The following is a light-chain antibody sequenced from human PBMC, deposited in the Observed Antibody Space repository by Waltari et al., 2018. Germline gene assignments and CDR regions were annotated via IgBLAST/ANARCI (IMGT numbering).Light chain of an antibody. J-gene: IGLJ3*02. CDR2: DSV. V-gene: IGLV7-46*01. CDR1: TGAVTNCHY. Sequence: QAVVTQESSLTVSPSGTVTLTCDSSTGAVTNCHYPSWFQHRPCQAPRTVMYDSVKRQPWPPVRFAGVLMGGRAALALSGAQPEDEAIYYCMLSFRGARVFGGGTQLTVL. CDR3: MLSFRGARV.